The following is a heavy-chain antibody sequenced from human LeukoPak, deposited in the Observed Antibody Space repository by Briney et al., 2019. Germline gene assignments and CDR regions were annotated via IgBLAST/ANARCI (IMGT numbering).Heavy chain of an antibody. D-gene: IGHD3-10*01. J-gene: IGHJ3*02. CDR2: TKTKTEGGSA. V-gene: IGHV3-15*01. CDR3: ATDHGSGSWNYYANTFDI. CDR1: GFIFSDAW. Sequence: RESLRLSCAASGFIFSDAWMSWVRQAPGKGLEWVGHTKTKTEGGSADYSAPVKGRFTISRDDSKNTLYLQMNSLTTEDTAVYYCATDHGSGSWNYYANTFDIWGRGTMVTVCS.